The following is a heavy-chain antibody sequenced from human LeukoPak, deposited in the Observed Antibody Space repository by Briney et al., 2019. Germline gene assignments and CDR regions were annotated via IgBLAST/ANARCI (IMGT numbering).Heavy chain of an antibody. D-gene: IGHD6-19*01. Sequence: PGGSLRLSCAASGFTFSSYAMHWVRQAPGKGLEWVAVISYDGSNKYYADSVKGRFTISRDSSKNTLYLQMNSLRAEDTAVYYCARGRQGQWLTRNYGMDVWGQGTTVTVSS. V-gene: IGHV3-30-3*01. J-gene: IGHJ6*02. CDR3: ARGRQGQWLTRNYGMDV. CDR1: GFTFSSYA. CDR2: ISYDGSNK.